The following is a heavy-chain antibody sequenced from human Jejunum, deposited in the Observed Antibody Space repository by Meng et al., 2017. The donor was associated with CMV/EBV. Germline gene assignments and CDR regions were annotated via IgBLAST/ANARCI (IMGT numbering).Heavy chain of an antibody. Sequence: CAASGLAFSAYRMHWAHQVAGKGLVWVSHIIGDGTTTTYADSVKGRFTISRDNAKNTLYLQMNSLRVEDTGVYYCGRGNYYAVDVWGQGTTVTVSS. V-gene: IGHV3-74*01. CDR2: IIGDGTTT. CDR1: GLAFSAYR. J-gene: IGHJ6*02. CDR3: GRGNYYAVDV.